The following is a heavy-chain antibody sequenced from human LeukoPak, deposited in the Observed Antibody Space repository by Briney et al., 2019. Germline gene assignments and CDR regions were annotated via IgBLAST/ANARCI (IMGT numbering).Heavy chain of an antibody. D-gene: IGHD6-13*01. V-gene: IGHV1-46*01. CDR3: ASQLSYSSSWYSFDY. Sequence: ASVKVSCKASGYTFTSYYMHWVRQAPGQGLEWMGIINPSGGSTSYAQKFQGRVTMTRGTSTSTVYMELSSLRSEDTAVYYCASQLSYSSSWYSFDYWGQGTLVTVSS. CDR2: INPSGGST. J-gene: IGHJ4*02. CDR1: GYTFTSYY.